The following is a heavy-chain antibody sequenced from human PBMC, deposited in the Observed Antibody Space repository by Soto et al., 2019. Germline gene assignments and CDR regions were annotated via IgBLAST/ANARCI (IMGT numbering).Heavy chain of an antibody. CDR3: ARGERRSMIVVSGFDY. V-gene: IGHV4-39*02. J-gene: IGHJ4*02. Sequence: SATPSVACPIRGAAIASDNYYWASSRHPPGKGLEWIGSIYYSGSAYYNPSLKNRVTISVDTPPSHFSLNLRSVTPADTAVYYCARGERRSMIVVSGFDYWGQGMLVTVS. CDR1: GAAIASDNYY. CDR2: IYYSGSA. D-gene: IGHD3-22*01.